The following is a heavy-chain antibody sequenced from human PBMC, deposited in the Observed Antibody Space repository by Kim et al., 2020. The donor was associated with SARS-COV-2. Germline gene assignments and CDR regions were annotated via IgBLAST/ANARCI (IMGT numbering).Heavy chain of an antibody. Sequence: YAQKFQGRVTITADESTSTAYMELSSLRSEDTAVYYCARDLGYSSSWYVYWGQGTLVTVSS. D-gene: IGHD6-13*01. J-gene: IGHJ4*02. CDR3: ARDLGYSSSWYVY. V-gene: IGHV1-69*01.